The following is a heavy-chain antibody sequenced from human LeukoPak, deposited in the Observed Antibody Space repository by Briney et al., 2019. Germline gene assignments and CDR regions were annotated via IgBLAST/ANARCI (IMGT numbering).Heavy chain of an antibody. CDR3: AKPDDYGTTKDFQH. CDR2: ITGSGGST. V-gene: IGHV3-23*01. Sequence: PGGSLRLSCAASGFTFSIHAMGWVRQAPGKGLEWVSSITGSGGSTYYADSVKGRFTISRDNSKNTLYLQMNSLRAEDTAVYYCAKPDDYGTTKDFQHWGQGTLVTVSS. D-gene: IGHD4-17*01. J-gene: IGHJ1*01. CDR1: GFTFSIHA.